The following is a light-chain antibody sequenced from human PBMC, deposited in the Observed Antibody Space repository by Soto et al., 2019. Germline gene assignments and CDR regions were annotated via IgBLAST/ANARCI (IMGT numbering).Light chain of an antibody. CDR2: KAS. V-gene: IGKV1-5*03. CDR1: QSITTY. CDR3: QQYDSYPYT. J-gene: IGKJ2*01. Sequence: DIQMTQSPSTLSASVGDRVTITCRASQSITTYLAWYQQKPGKAPKLLIYKASSLESGVPSRLSGSGSGTEFTLTLSSLQPDDFETYYCQQYDSYPYTFGQGTKLEIK.